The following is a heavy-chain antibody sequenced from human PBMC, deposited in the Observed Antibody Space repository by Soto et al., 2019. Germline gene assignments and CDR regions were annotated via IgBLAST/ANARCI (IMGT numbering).Heavy chain of an antibody. CDR3: ARDAGYSSSWTGFYYFDY. D-gene: IGHD6-13*01. J-gene: IGHJ4*02. V-gene: IGHV4-31*03. Sequence: TLSLTCTVSGGSISSGGFYWSWIRQHPGKGLEWIGYIYYSGSTYYNPSLKSRVTISVDTSKNQFSLKLSSVTAADTAVYYCARDAGYSSSWTGFYYFDYWGQGTLVTVSA. CDR2: IYYSGST. CDR1: GGSISSGGFY.